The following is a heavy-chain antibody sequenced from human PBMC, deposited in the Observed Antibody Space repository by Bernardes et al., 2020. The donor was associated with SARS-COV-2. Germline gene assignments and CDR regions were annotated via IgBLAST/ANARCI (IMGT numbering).Heavy chain of an antibody. D-gene: IGHD4-17*01. V-gene: IGHV5-51*01. CDR2: IYPGDYDT. J-gene: IGHJ6*02. CDR3: ARRRYGDFGVDV. Sequence: GESLKISCKGSDYTLTNYWIGWVRQMPGKGLEWMGIIYPGDYDTKYSPSFQGRVTISADKSVNTAYLQWSSLKASDTAIYYCARRRYGDFGVDVWGQGTTVTVSS. CDR1: DYTLTNYW.